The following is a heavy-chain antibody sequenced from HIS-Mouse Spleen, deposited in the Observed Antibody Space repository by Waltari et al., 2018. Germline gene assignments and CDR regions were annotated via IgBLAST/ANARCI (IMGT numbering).Heavy chain of an antibody. V-gene: IGHV1-69*01. Sequence: QVQLVQSGAEVKKPGSSVKVSCKASGGTFSSYAISWVRQAPGQGLEWMGGIIPIFGTANYAQKFQGRVTITADESTSTAYMELSSLRSEDTAVYYCARERVVVAATPGSWFYPWGQGTLVTVSS. D-gene: IGHD2-15*01. CDR2: IIPIFGTA. CDR3: ARERVVVAATPGSWFYP. J-gene: IGHJ5*02. CDR1: GGTFSSYA.